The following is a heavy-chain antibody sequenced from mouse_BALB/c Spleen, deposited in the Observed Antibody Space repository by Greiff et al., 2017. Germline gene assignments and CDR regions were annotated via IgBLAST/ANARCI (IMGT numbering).Heavy chain of an antibody. V-gene: IGHV2-9*02. CDR3: ARANYRYDGYAMDY. CDR2: IWAGGST. CDR1: GFSLTSYG. D-gene: IGHD2-14*01. Sequence: VQLVESGPGLVAPSQSLSITCTVSGFSLTSYGVHWVRQPPGKGLEWLGVIWAGGSTNYNSALMSRLSISKDNSKSQVFLKMNSLQTDDTAMYYCARANYRYDGYAMDYWGQGTSVTVSS. J-gene: IGHJ4*01.